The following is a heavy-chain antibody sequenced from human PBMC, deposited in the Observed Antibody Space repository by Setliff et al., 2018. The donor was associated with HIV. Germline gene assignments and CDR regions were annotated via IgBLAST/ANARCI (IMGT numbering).Heavy chain of an antibody. V-gene: IGHV4-39*07. D-gene: IGHD3-22*01. J-gene: IGHJ4*02. CDR2: IYHNGNT. CDR3: ASYYGADEPSYYFDF. CDR1: GGSTSSSSYY. Sequence: SETLSLTCTVAGGSTSSSSYYWGWIRQPPGMGLEWIASIYHNGNTYYNPSLKSRVTMSVDTSKNQFSLKLSSVTAADTAVYYCASYYGADEPSYYFDFWGQGTQVTVSS.